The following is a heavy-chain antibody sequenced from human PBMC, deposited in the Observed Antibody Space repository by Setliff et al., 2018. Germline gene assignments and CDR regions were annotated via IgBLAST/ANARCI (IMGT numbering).Heavy chain of an antibody. V-gene: IGHV4-38-2*01. CDR1: GYSISSGYY. J-gene: IGHJ5*02. D-gene: IGHD6-6*01. Sequence: SETLSLTWAVSGYSISSGYYWGWIRQPPGKGLEWIGSIYHSGSTYYNPSLKSRVTISVDMSKNQFSLKLTSVTAADTAVYYCARHVFGSSSRFYNWFDPWGQGTLVTVSA. CDR3: ARHVFGSSSRFYNWFDP. CDR2: IYHSGST.